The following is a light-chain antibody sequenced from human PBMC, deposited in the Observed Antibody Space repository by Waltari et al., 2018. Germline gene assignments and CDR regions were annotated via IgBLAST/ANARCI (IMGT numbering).Light chain of an antibody. CDR1: SSDVGGYNY. Sequence: QSALTQPPSASGSPGQSVTISCTGTSSDVGGYNYVSWYQQHPGKAPKLMIYEVSQRPSGAPVRFSGSKSGDTASLPVSGLQAEDEADYYCSSFAGTNNFVVFGGGTKLTV. CDR2: EVS. CDR3: SSFAGTNNFVV. J-gene: IGLJ2*01. V-gene: IGLV2-8*01.